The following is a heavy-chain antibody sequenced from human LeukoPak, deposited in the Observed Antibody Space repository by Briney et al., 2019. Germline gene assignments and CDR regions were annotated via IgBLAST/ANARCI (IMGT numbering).Heavy chain of an antibody. CDR2: ISYDGSNK. V-gene: IGHV3-30*04. J-gene: IGHJ3*02. CDR3: AREGCCSSTSCQIDAFDI. CDR1: GFTFSSYA. D-gene: IGHD2-2*01. Sequence: GGSLRLSCAASGFTFSSYAMHWVRQAPGKGLEWVAVISYDGSNKYYADSVKGRFTISRDNSKNTLYLQMNSLRAEDTAVYYCAREGCCSSTSCQIDAFDIWGQGTMVTVSS.